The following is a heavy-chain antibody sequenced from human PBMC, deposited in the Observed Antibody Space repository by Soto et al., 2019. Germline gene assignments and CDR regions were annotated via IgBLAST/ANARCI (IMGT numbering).Heavy chain of an antibody. CDR1: GGSISSGGYS. CDR3: ASGRITSDYYYGMDV. V-gene: IGHV4-30-2*01. CDR2: IYHSGST. Sequence: KASETLSLTCAVSGGSISSGGYSWSWIRQPPGKGLEWIGYIYHSGSTYYNPSLKSRVTISVDRSKNQFSLKLSSVTAADTAVYYCASGRITSDYYYGMDVWGQGTTVTVSS. J-gene: IGHJ6*02. D-gene: IGHD1-26*01.